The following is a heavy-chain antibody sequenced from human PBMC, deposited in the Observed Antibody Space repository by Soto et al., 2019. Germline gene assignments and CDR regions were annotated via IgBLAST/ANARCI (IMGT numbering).Heavy chain of an antibody. Sequence: QVQLVQSGAEVKKPESSVKVSCKAPGGTFSTYAISWVRQAPGQGLEWMGGIIPMFGTANYAQRFQDRVTITADESTNTGYMALSSRRSEDTAVYFCASGIQLWLRRINNGYSGWGQGTLVTVSS. J-gene: IGHJ4*02. D-gene: IGHD5-18*01. CDR3: ASGIQLWLRRINNGYSG. CDR1: GGTFSTYA. V-gene: IGHV1-69*12. CDR2: IIPMFGTA.